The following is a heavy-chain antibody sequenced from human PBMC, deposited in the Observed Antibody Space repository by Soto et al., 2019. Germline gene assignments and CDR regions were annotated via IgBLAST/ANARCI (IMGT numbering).Heavy chain of an antibody. CDR2: TYYRSKWYN. V-gene: IGHV6-1*01. J-gene: IGHJ6*02. CDR3: ARPLGYCSSTSCYAHGMDV. D-gene: IGHD2-2*01. Sequence: SQTLSLTCAISGDSVSSNSAAWNWIRQSPSRGLERLGRTYYRSKWYNDYAVSVKSRITINPDTSKNQFSLQLNSVTPEDTAVYYCARPLGYCSSTSCYAHGMDVWGQGTTVTVSS. CDR1: GDSVSSNSAA.